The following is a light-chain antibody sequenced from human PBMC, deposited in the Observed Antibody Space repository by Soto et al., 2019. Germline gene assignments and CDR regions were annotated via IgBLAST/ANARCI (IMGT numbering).Light chain of an antibody. Sequence: EIVLTQSPATLSLSPVERATLSCRASQSVSSFLAWYQQRPGQAPRLLIYDASNRATGIPARFSGSGSGTDFTLTISGLEPEDFAVYYCQQRSNWPKTFGQGTKVDIK. CDR2: DAS. J-gene: IGKJ1*01. CDR1: QSVSSF. CDR3: QQRSNWPKT. V-gene: IGKV3-11*01.